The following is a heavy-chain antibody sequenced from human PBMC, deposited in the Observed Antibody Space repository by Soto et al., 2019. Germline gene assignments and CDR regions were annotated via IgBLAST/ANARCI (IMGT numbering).Heavy chain of an antibody. J-gene: IGHJ6*02. CDR1: GFTVSSNY. CDR2: IYSGGST. CDR3: ARDASPISLLHGMDV. V-gene: IGHV3-66*01. Sequence: ESGGGLVQPGGSLRLSCAASGFTVSSNYMSWVRQAPGKGLEWVSVIYSGGSTYYANSFKGRFTISRDNSKNTLYLQMNSLRAEDTAVYYCARDASPISLLHGMDVWGQGTTVTVSS.